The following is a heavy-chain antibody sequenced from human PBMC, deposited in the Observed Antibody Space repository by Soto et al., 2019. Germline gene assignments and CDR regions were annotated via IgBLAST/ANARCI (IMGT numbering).Heavy chain of an antibody. D-gene: IGHD3-22*01. CDR3: ARSRGGYFDY. V-gene: IGHV4-59*01. CDR1: GVSISSYY. Sequence: SETLSLTCTVSGVSISSYYWSWIRQPPGKGLEWIGYIYYSGSTNYNPSLKSRVTISVDTSKNQFSLKLSSVTAADTAVYYCARSRGGYFDYWGQGALVTVSS. CDR2: IYYSGST. J-gene: IGHJ4*01.